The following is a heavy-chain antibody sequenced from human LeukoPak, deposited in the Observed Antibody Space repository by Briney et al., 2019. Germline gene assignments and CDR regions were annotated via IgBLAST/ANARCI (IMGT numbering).Heavy chain of an antibody. CDR1: GYTFTSYD. CDR2: MNPNSGNT. Sequence: ASVKVSCKASGYTFTSYDINWVRQATGQGLEWMGWMNPNSGNTGYAQKFQGRVTMTRNTSISTAYMELSSLRSEDTAMYYCARHIPVAGTLWFDPWGQGTLVTVSS. V-gene: IGHV1-8*01. CDR3: ARHIPVAGTLWFDP. D-gene: IGHD6-19*01. J-gene: IGHJ5*02.